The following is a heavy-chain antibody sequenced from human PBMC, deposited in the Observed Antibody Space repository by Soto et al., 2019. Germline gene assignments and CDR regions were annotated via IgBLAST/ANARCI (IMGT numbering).Heavy chain of an antibody. V-gene: IGHV1-69*13. D-gene: IGHD2-2*01. CDR1: GGTFSSYA. J-gene: IGHJ5*02. Sequence: ASVKVSCKASGGTFSSYAISWVRQAPGQGLEWMGGIIPIFGTANYAQKFQGRVTITADESTSTAYMELSSLRSEDTAVYYCARHYVSDCSSTSCSYNWFDPWGQGTLVTVSS. CDR3: ARHYVSDCSSTSCSYNWFDP. CDR2: IIPIFGTA.